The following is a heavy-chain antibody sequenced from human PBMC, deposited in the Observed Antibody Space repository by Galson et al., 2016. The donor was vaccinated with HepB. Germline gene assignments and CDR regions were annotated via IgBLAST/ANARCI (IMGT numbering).Heavy chain of an antibody. CDR1: GCTFSSYA. J-gene: IGHJ4*02. V-gene: IGHV1-69*05. D-gene: IGHD3-9*01. CDR3: ARGPQGDIYFDC. Sequence: SVKVSCKASGCTFSSYAISWVRQAPGQGLEWMGRISPICGTANYAQNFQGRVTITTDESTNTAYMELSSLRSEDTAMYYCARGPQGDIYFDCWGQGTVVTVSS. CDR2: ISPICGTA.